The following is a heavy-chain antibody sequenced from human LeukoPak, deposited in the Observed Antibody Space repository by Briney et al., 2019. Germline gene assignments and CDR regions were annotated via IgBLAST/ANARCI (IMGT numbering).Heavy chain of an antibody. V-gene: IGHV3-53*01. CDR2: IYSGGST. CDR3: ASGIMITFGGVIEV. CDR1: GFTVSSNY. D-gene: IGHD3-16*02. J-gene: IGHJ4*02. Sequence: GGSLRLSCAASGFTVSSNYMSWVRQAPGKGLEWVSVIYSGGSTYYADSVKGRFTISRDNSKNTLYLQMNSLRAEDTAVYYCASGIMITFGGVIEVWGQGTLVTVSS.